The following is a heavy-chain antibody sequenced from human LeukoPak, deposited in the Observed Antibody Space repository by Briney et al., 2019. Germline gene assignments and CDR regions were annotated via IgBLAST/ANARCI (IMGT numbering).Heavy chain of an antibody. CDR1: GASIRRGTW. CDR3: AREVVAAAGTVDY. V-gene: IGHV4-4*02. CDR2: IYHSGST. Sequence: PSETLSLTCAVSGASIRRGTWWSWVRQPPGKGLEWIGEIYHSGSTNYNPSLKSRVTISVDTSKNQFSLKLTSVTAADTAVYYCAREVVAAAGTVDYWGQGTLVTVSS. D-gene: IGHD6-13*01. J-gene: IGHJ4*02.